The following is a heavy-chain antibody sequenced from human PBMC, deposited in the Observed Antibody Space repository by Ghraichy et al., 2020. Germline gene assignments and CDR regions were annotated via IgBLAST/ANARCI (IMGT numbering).Heavy chain of an antibody. J-gene: IGHJ3*01. CDR3: ARVKFGRGILGETRAQVDAFDV. CDR1: GGSTISYSHY. CDR2: IYYRGSA. Sequence: SETLSLTCTVSGGSTISYSHYWGWIRQPPGKGLEGIRSIYYRGSADYNSSLKSRVTISIDTSKNEFSLKLSSVTAADTAIYYCARVKFGRGILGETRAQVDAFDVCGQARIVTV. V-gene: IGHV4-39*07. D-gene: IGHD3-10*01.